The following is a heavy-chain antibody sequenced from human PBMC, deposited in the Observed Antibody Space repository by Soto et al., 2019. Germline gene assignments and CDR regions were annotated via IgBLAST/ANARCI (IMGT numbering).Heavy chain of an antibody. D-gene: IGHD4-17*01. Sequence: RRLSCAASGFTFSSYSMNWVRQAPGKGLEWVSSISSSSSYIYYADSVKGRLTISRDNAKNSLYLQMNSLRAEDTAVYYCARENGDYGYGMDVWGQGTTVTVSS. V-gene: IGHV3-21*01. J-gene: IGHJ6*02. CDR3: ARENGDYGYGMDV. CDR1: GFTFSSYS. CDR2: ISSSSSYI.